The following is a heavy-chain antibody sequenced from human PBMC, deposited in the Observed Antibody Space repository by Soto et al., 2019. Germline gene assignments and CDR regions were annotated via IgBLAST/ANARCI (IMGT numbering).Heavy chain of an antibody. V-gene: IGHV1-46*01. CDR3: ARDLLLGDYVILHYYYGMDV. J-gene: IGHJ6*02. CDR1: GYTFTSYY. D-gene: IGHD4-17*01. Sequence: GASVKVSCKASGYTFTSYYMHWVRQAPGQGLEWMGIIKPSGGSTSYAQKFQGRGTMTRDTSTSTVYMELSSLRSEDTAVYYCARDLLLGDYVILHYYYGMDVWGQGTTVTGSS. CDR2: IKPSGGST.